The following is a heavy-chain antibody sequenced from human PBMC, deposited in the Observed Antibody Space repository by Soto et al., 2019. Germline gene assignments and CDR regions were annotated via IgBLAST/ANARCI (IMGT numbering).Heavy chain of an antibody. CDR1: GGSISSSSYY. D-gene: IGHD3-10*01. CDR2: IYYSGST. J-gene: IGHJ4*02. Sequence: QLQLQESGPGLVTPSETLSLTCTVSGGSISSSSYYWGWIRQPPGKGLEWIGSIYYSGSTYYNPSLKGRVTISVDTSENQFSLRLSSVTAADTAVYYCARRGSGSYSDSWGQGTLVTVSS. V-gene: IGHV4-39*01. CDR3: ARRGSGSYSDS.